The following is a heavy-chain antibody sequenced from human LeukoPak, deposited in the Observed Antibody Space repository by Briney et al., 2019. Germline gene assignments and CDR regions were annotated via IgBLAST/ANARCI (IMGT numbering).Heavy chain of an antibody. CDR1: GFTFSSYA. D-gene: IGHD5-12*01. Sequence: PGGSLRLSCAASGFTFSSYAMSWVRQAPGKGLEWVSAISGSGGSTYYADSVKGRFTISRDNSKNTLYLQMNSLRAEDTAVYYCARDSGYGATSYYYHGMDVWGQGTTVTVSS. CDR3: ARDSGYGATSYYYHGMDV. V-gene: IGHV3-23*01. CDR2: ISGSGGST. J-gene: IGHJ6*02.